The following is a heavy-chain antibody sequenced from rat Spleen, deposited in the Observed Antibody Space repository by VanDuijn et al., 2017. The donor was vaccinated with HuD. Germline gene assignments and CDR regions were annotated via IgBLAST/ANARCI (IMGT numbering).Heavy chain of an antibody. Sequence: EVQLVESGGGSVQPGRSLKLSCAASGFTFSDYDMAWVRQAPKRGLEWVAYISFDGVITYYRDSVKGRFTISRDNAKSTLYLQMDSLRSEDTATYYCTTDGQGARFAYWGQGTLVTVSS. V-gene: IGHV5-20*01. D-gene: IGHD5-1*01. CDR2: ISFDGVIT. J-gene: IGHJ3*01. CDR1: GFTFSDYD. CDR3: TTDGQGARFAY.